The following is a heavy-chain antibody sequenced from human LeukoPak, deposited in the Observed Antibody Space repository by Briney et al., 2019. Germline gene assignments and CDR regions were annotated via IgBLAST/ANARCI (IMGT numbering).Heavy chain of an antibody. J-gene: IGHJ4*02. CDR1: GFTFSSYG. CDR2: ISYDGSNK. D-gene: IGHD6-13*01. CDR3: AKELSAGTGGGWEDYFGY. Sequence: PGRSLRLSCAASGFTFSSYGMHWVRQAPGKGLEWVAVISYDGSNKFYADSVKGRFTISRDNSKNTLYLQMNSLRAEDAAVYYCAKELSAGTGGGWEDYFGYWGQGTLVTVSA. V-gene: IGHV3-30*18.